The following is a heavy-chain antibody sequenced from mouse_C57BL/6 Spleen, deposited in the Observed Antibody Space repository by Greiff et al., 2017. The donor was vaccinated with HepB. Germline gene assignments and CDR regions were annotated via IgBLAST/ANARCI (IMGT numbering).Heavy chain of an antibody. CDR2: IYPSDSET. J-gene: IGHJ2*01. CDR1: GYTFTSYW. V-gene: IGHV1-61*01. Sequence: QVQLQQPGAELVRPGSSVKLSCKASGYTFTSYWMDCVKQRPGQGLEWIGNIYPSDSETHYNQKFKDKATLTVDKSSSTAYMQLSSLTSEDSAVYYCATDYGHEDYWGQGTTLTVSS. D-gene: IGHD2-2*01. CDR3: ATDYGHEDY.